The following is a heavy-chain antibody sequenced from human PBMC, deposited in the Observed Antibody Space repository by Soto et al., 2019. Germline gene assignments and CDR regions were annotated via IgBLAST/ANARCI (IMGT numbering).Heavy chain of an antibody. J-gene: IGHJ5*02. V-gene: IGHV4-31*03. CDR1: GGSISSGGYY. CDR2: IYYSGST. D-gene: IGHD2-2*01. CDR3: ARGYIVVVPAAINWFDP. Sequence: TLSLTCTVSGGSISSGGYYWSWIRQQPGKGLEWIGYIYYSGSTYYNPSLKSRVTISVDTSKNQFSLKLSSVTAADTAVYYCARGYIVVVPAAINWFDPWGQGTLVTVSS.